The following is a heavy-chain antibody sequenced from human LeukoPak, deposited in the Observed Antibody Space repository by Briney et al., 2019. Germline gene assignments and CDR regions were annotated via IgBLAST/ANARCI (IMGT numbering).Heavy chain of an antibody. Sequence: PGGSLRLSCAASGFTFSDYYMSWIRLAPGRGLEWVSYISSGETSTKHSDSVKGRFTVSRDNAQNSLYLEMNSLTTEDTAVYFCARDLRGLWYYYGMGVWGRGTTVTVSS. CDR2: ISSGETST. CDR3: ARDLRGLWYYYGMGV. J-gene: IGHJ6*02. CDR1: GFTFSDYY. V-gene: IGHV3-11*05. D-gene: IGHD2-21*01.